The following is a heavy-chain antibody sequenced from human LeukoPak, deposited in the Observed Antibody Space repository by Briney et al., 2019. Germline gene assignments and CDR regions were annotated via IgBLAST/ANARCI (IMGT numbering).Heavy chain of an antibody. CDR3: ARDKGWYYFDY. CDR1: GLTFSSYS. Sequence: GGSLRLSCAASGLTFSSYSMNWVRQAPGKGLEWVSSISSSSSYIYYADSVKGRFTISRDNAKNSLYLQMNSLRAEDTAVYYCARDKGWYYFDYWGQGTLVTVSP. J-gene: IGHJ4*02. CDR2: ISSSSSYI. D-gene: IGHD6-19*01. V-gene: IGHV3-21*01.